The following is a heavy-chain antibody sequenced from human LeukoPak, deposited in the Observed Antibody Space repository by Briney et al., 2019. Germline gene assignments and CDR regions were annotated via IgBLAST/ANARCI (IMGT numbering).Heavy chain of an antibody. J-gene: IGHJ5*02. D-gene: IGHD2-2*01. V-gene: IGHV4-31*03. CDR3: ATASSNCSSTSCLLNWFDP. Sequence: ASETLSLTCTVSGGSISSGGYYWSWIRQHPGKGLEWIGYIYYSGSTYYNPSLKSRVTISVDTSKNQFSLKLSSVTAADTAVYYCATASSNCSSTSCLLNWFDPWGQGTLVTVSS. CDR1: GGSISSGGYY. CDR2: IYYSGST.